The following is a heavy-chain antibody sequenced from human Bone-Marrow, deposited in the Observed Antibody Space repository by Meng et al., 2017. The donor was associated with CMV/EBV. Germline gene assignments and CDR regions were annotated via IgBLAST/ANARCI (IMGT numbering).Heavy chain of an antibody. CDR2: ISSSGSTI. CDR1: GFTFSDYY. Sequence: GESLKISCAASGFTFSDYYMSWIRQAPGKGLEWVSYISSSGSTIYYADSVKGRFTISRDNAKNSLYLQMNSLRAEDTAVYYCANPASSSWPNWFDPWGQGTRVTGSS. V-gene: IGHV3-11*01. J-gene: IGHJ5*02. D-gene: IGHD6-13*01. CDR3: ANPASSSWPNWFDP.